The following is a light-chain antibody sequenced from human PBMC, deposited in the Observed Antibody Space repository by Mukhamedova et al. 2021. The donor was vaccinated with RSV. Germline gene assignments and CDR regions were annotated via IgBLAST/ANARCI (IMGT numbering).Light chain of an antibody. V-gene: IGKV1-27*01. CDR3: QRYNSVSPT. CDR2: SAA. J-gene: IGKJ3*01. Sequence: WYQRRVHGKSPTLLIHSAAILQTGVPSRFSGSASGTEFTLTISSLQPEDVAIYYRQRYNSVSPTFGPGTKVDL.